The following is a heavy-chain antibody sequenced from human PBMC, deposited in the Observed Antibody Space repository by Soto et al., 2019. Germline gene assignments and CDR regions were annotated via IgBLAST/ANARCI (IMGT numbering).Heavy chain of an antibody. CDR3: ARQRTTVVTQAYFDH. Sequence: SETLSLTCIVSGESISSSSYYWGWIRQPPGKGLEWIGSIYYSGRTYYNPSFKSRVTISIDTSKSQFSLKLSSVTATDTAVYYCARQRTTVVTQAYFDHWGQGALVTVSS. CDR1: GESISSSSYY. CDR2: IYYSGRT. J-gene: IGHJ4*02. V-gene: IGHV4-39*01. D-gene: IGHD2-21*02.